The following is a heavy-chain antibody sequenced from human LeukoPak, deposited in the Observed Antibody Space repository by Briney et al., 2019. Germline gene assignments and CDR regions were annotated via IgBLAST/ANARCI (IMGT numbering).Heavy chain of an antibody. Sequence: PSETLSLTCTVSGGSINSYYWSWIRQPPGKGLQWIGCIHYSGSTNYNPSLKSRVTISVDTSKNQFSLKLSSVTAADTAVYYCGRSAEFVHFDHWGQGTLVTVTS. V-gene: IGHV4-59*01. J-gene: IGHJ4*02. CDR3: GRSAEFVHFDH. D-gene: IGHD3-10*01. CDR1: GGSINSYY. CDR2: IHYSGST.